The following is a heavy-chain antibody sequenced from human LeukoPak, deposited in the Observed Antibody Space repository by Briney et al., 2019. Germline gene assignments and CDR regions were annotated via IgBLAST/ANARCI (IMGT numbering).Heavy chain of an antibody. D-gene: IGHD6-19*01. Sequence: PSETLSLTCTVSGGSISSSSNYWGWIRQSPGKGLEWIGSVYYSGSTYYNPSVKSRVTISVDTSKNQFSLNLSSVTAADTAVYFCAHNRSIAVTGIGRPNAFDIWGQGTMGTVAS. CDR3: AHNRSIAVTGIGRPNAFDI. CDR1: GGSISSSSNY. CDR2: VYYSGST. J-gene: IGHJ3*02. V-gene: IGHV4-39*01.